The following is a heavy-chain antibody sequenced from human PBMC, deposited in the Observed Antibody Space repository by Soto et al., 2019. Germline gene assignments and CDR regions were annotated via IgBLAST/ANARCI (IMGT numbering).Heavy chain of an antibody. J-gene: IGHJ6*02. Sequence: QVQLQESGPGLVKPSQTLSLTCTVSGGSISSGGYYWSWIRQHPGKVLEWIGYIYYSGSTYYNASLKRRVTISVDTSKNQFSLKLSSVTAGGTAVYYCASAVSLGLYGMDVWGQGTTVTVSS. CDR2: IYYSGST. CDR3: ASAVSLGLYGMDV. D-gene: IGHD3-16*01. V-gene: IGHV4-31*03. CDR1: GGSISSGGYY.